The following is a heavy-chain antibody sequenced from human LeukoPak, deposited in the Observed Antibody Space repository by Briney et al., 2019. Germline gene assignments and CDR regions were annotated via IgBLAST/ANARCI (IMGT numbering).Heavy chain of an antibody. CDR2: ISYDGSNK. CDR3: VTSPPMKIDS. CDR1: GFTFSGYG. V-gene: IGHV3-30*03. J-gene: IGHJ5*01. Sequence: GGSLRLSCAASGFTFSGYGMHWVRQAPGKGLEWVAVISYDGSNKYYADSVKGRFTISRDNSKNTLYLQMNSLRAEDTAVYYCVTSPPMKIDSWGHGTLVIVSS.